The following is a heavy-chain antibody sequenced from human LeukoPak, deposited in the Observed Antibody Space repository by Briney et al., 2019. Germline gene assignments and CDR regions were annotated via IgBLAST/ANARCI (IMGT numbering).Heavy chain of an antibody. J-gene: IGHJ4*02. CDR2: INRSGST. V-gene: IGHV4-34*01. CDR1: GGSFSGYY. D-gene: IGHD3-22*01. CDR3: ARSDSSGYYYGY. Sequence: PSETLSLTCAVYGGSFSGYYWSWIRQPPGKGLEWIGEINRSGSTNYNPSLKSRVTISVDTSKNQFSLKLSSVTAADTAVYYCARSDSSGYYYGYWGQGTLVTVSS.